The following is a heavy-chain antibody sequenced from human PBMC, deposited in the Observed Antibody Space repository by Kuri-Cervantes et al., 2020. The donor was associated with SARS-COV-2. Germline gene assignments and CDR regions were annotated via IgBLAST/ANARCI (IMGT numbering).Heavy chain of an antibody. CDR2: INPNSGGT. V-gene: IGHV1-2*02. J-gene: IGHJ6*03. D-gene: IGHD3-3*01. CDR1: GYTFTGYY. CDR3: ARGDTIFGVVYYYYYMDG. Sequence: ASVKVSCKASGYTFTGYYMHWVRQAPGQGLEWMGWINPNSGGTNYAQKFQGRVTMTRDTSISTAYMELSRLRSDDTAVYYCARGDTIFGVVYYYYYMDGWGKGTTVTVSS.